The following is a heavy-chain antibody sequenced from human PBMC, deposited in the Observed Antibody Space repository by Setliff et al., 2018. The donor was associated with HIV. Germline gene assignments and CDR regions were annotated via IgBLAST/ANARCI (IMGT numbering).Heavy chain of an antibody. CDR2: IHYSGIT. CDR1: RDSINGHW. CDR3: ARYKCINFACVGFDI. J-gene: IGHJ3*02. V-gene: IGHV4-59*11. Sequence: SETLSLTCTVSRDSINGHWWSWIRLPPGKGLEWTGSIHYSGITHYNPSLKSRLTMSVDTSKNQVSLKLTSVTAADTAVYYCARYKCINFACVGFDIWGQGTVVT. D-gene: IGHD3-9*01.